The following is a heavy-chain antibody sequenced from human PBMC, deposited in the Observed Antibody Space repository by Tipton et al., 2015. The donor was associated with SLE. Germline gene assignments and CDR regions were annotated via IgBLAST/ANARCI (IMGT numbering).Heavy chain of an antibody. V-gene: IGHV4-34*01. CDR2: INDVGGT. J-gene: IGHJ4*02. CDR3: ARGSVVADDF. Sequence: TLSLTCAVYGASFSDYYWSWIRHPPGKGLEWIGEINDVGGTNFNPSLKSRVTISLDRSKKQLSLELTSITAADTAVYYCARGSVVADDFWGQGTLVTVSS. CDR1: GASFSDYY. D-gene: IGHD2-15*01.